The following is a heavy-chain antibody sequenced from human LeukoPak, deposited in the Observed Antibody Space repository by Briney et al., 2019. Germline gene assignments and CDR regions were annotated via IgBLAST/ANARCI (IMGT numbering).Heavy chain of an antibody. J-gene: IGHJ4*02. D-gene: IGHD6-13*01. CDR2: INPNSGGT. CDR1: GYSFTSHY. Sequence: VASVKVSCKASGYSFTSHYMHWVRQAPGQGLEWMGWINPNSGGTNYAQKFRGRVTMTRDTSISTAYMELSRLRSDDTAVYYCARDLSSMYSSSWYSGWGQGTLVTVSS. CDR3: ARDLSSMYSSSWYSG. V-gene: IGHV1-2*02.